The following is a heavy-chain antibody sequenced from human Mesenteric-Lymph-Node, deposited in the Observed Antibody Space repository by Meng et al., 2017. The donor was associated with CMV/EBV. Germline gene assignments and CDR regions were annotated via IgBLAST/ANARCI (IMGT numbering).Heavy chain of an antibody. D-gene: IGHD6-13*01. J-gene: IGHJ5*02. CDR2: ISDSGST. Sequence: SETLSLTCTVSGGSISSYYWTGIRQPPGKGLEWIGHISDSGSTNYNPSLESRVTISVDTSKNQFSLKLSSVTAADTAVYYCARGRRRIAAAGGFDPWGQGTLVTVSS. CDR1: GGSISSYY. CDR3: ARGRRRIAAAGGFDP. V-gene: IGHV4-59*12.